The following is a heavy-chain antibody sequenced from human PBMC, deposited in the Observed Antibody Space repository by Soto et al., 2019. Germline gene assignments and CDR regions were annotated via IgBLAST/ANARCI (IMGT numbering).Heavy chain of an antibody. D-gene: IGHD1-26*01. CDR3: ARSEAKWELLYYYGMDV. Sequence: ASVKVSCKASGYTFTSYAMHWVRQAPGQRLEWMGWINAGNGNTKYSQKFQGRVTITRDTSTSTAYMELSSLRSEDTAVYYCARSEAKWELLYYYGMDVWGQGTTVTVSS. CDR1: GYTFTSYA. J-gene: IGHJ6*02. CDR2: INAGNGNT. V-gene: IGHV1-3*01.